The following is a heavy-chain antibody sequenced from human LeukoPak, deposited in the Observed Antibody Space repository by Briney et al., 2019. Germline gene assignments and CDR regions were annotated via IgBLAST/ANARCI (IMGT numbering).Heavy chain of an antibody. Sequence: SETLSLTCTVSGGSISSSSYYWGWIRQPPGKGLEWIGSIYYSGSTYYNPSLKSRVTISVDTSKNQLSLKLSSVTAADTAVYYCARYTAMVNDAFDIWGQGTMVTVSS. V-gene: IGHV4-39*01. CDR2: IYYSGST. CDR3: ARYTAMVNDAFDI. CDR1: GGSISSSSYY. D-gene: IGHD5-18*01. J-gene: IGHJ3*02.